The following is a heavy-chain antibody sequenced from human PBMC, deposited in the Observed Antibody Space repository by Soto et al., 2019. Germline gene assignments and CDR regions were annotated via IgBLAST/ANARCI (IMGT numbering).Heavy chain of an antibody. V-gene: IGHV1-2*04. Sequence: ASVKVSCKASGYTFTGYYMHWVRQAPGQGLEWMGWINPNSGGTNYAQKFQGWVTMTRDTSISTAYMELSRLRSDDTAVYYCARESFGGDSGYDFFFDYWGQGTLVTGSS. D-gene: IGHD5-12*01. J-gene: IGHJ4*02. CDR2: INPNSGGT. CDR1: GYTFTGYY. CDR3: ARESFGGDSGYDFFFDY.